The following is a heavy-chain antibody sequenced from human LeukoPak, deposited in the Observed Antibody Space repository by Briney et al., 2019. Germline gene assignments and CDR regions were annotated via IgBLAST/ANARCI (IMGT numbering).Heavy chain of an antibody. V-gene: IGHV3-48*03. D-gene: IGHD3-22*01. CDR1: GFTFSSYE. CDR3: AREAYYYDSLLFDY. Sequence: PGGSLRLSCAASGFTFSSYEMNWVRQAPGKGLEWVSYISSSGSTIYYADSVKGRFTISRDNAKNSLYLQMNSLRAEDTAVYYCAREAYYYDSLLFDYWGQGTLVTVSS. J-gene: IGHJ4*02. CDR2: ISSSGSTI.